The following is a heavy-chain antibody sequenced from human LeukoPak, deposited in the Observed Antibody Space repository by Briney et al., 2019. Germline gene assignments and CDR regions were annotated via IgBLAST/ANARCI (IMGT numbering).Heavy chain of an antibody. D-gene: IGHD3-3*01. CDR3: ARLPYDFWSGFGYYYGMDV. V-gene: IGHV4-59*08. Sequence: GSLRLSCKASGFTFSDYYINWIRQAPGKGLEWIGYIYYSGSTNYNPSLKSRVTISVDTSKNQFSLKLSSVTAADTAVYYCARLPYDFWSGFGYYYGMDVWGQGTTVTVSS. CDR1: GFTFSDYY. J-gene: IGHJ6*02. CDR2: IYYSGST.